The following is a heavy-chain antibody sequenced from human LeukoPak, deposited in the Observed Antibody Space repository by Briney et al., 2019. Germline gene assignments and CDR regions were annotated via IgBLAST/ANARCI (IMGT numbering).Heavy chain of an antibody. D-gene: IGHD3-3*01. V-gene: IGHV4-34*01. J-gene: IGHJ4*02. CDR2: INHSGST. Sequence: PSETLSLTCAVYGGSFSGYYWSWIRQPPGKGLEWIGEINHSGSTNYNPSLKSRVTISVDTSKNQFSLKLSSVTAADTAVYYCASGGDFWSGYWVDYWGQGTLVTVSS. CDR3: ASGGDFWSGYWVDY. CDR1: GGSFSGYY.